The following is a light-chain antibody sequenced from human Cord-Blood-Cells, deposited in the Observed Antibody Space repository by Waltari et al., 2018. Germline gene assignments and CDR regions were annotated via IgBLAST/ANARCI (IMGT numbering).Light chain of an antibody. CDR1: NIGSKS. CDR2: GDS. Sequence: SYLLTQPPSVSVAPGQTARITCGGNNIGSKSVHWYQQKPGQAPVLVVYGDSDRPSGIPERFSGSNSGNTATLTISRVEAGDEADYYCQVWDSSSDHVVFGGGTKLTVL. J-gene: IGLJ2*01. V-gene: IGLV3-21*02. CDR3: QVWDSSSDHVV.